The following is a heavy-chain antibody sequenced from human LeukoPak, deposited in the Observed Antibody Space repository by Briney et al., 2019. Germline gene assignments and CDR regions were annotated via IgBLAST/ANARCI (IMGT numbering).Heavy chain of an antibody. D-gene: IGHD3-3*01. V-gene: IGHV1-24*01. CDR2: FDPEDGET. CDR1: GYTLTELS. Sequence: ASVKVSCKVSGYTLTELSMHWVRQAPGKGLEWMGGFDPEDGETIYAQKFQGRVTMTEDTSTDTAYMELSSLRSEDTAVYYCATGGQLRFLEWLFRGLVYWGQGTLVTVSS. J-gene: IGHJ4*02. CDR3: ATGGQLRFLEWLFRGLVY.